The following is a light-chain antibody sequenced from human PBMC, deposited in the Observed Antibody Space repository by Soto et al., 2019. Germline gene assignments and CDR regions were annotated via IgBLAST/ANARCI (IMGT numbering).Light chain of an antibody. V-gene: IGKV2D-29*01. J-gene: IGKJ4*01. CDR3: MQSIQLPIT. Sequence: DVVLTQTPRSLSVTPGQPASISCKSSQSLLYSDGRTYVYWYLQKPGQPPQLLIHEVSNRFSGVPGRFSGSGSGTDFTLKISRVEAEDVGVYSCMQSIQLPITFGGGTNVEIK. CDR1: QSLLYSDGRTY. CDR2: EVS.